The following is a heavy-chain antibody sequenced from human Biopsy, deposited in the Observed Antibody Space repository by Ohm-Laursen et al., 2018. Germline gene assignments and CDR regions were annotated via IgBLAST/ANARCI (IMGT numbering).Heavy chain of an antibody. CDR1: GFIFSSYA. CDR2: ISYDGSKK. D-gene: IGHD3-22*01. V-gene: IGHV3-30*18. CDR3: AKIAFDSSGANTTRDY. Sequence: SLRLSCAASGFIFSSYAMHWVRQAPGKGLQWVAFISYDGSKKDYGDSVKGRFTISRDNSKNTLYLQMNNLRAEDTAVYYCAKIAFDSSGANTTRDYWGQGTLVTVFS. J-gene: IGHJ4*02.